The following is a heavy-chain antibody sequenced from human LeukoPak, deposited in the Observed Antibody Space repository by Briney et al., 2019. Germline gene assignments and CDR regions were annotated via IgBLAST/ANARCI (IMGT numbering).Heavy chain of an antibody. V-gene: IGHV4-4*07. Sequence: SETLSLTCTLSGGSISSYYWSWIRQPAGKGLEWIGRIYTSGSTNYNPSLKSRVTMSVDTSKNQFSLKLSSVTAADTAVYYCARENFYYYDSSGYWYFDYWGQGTLVTVFS. J-gene: IGHJ4*02. D-gene: IGHD3-22*01. CDR3: ARENFYYYDSSGYWYFDY. CDR1: GGSISSYY. CDR2: IYTSGST.